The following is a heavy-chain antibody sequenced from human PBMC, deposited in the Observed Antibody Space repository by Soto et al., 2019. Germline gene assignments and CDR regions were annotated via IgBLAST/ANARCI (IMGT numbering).Heavy chain of an antibody. Sequence: QVQLVQSGAEVKKPGASVKVSCKASGYTFTSYGISLVRQAPGQGLEWMGWISAYNGNTNYAQKLQGRVTITTDTSTSTVYMELRSLRSDDTAVYYCARALGYCNNGVCFDPWGQGTLVTVSS. CDR2: ISAYNGNT. J-gene: IGHJ5*02. CDR1: GYTFTSYG. CDR3: ARALGYCNNGVCFDP. V-gene: IGHV1-18*01. D-gene: IGHD2-8*01.